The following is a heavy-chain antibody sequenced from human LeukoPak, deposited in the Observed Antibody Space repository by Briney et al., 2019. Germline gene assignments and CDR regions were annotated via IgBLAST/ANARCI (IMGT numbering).Heavy chain of an antibody. CDR3: ARRWLVRGRWFDP. Sequence: PSETLSLTCAVYGGSFSGYYWSWIRQPPGKGLEWIGEINHSGSTNYNPSLKSRVTISVDASKSQFSLKLSSVTAADTAVYYCARRWLVRGRWFDPWGQGTLVTVSS. V-gene: IGHV4-34*01. J-gene: IGHJ5*02. D-gene: IGHD6-19*01. CDR2: INHSGST. CDR1: GGSFSGYY.